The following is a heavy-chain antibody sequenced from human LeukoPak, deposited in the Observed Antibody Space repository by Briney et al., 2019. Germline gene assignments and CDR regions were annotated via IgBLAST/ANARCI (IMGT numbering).Heavy chain of an antibody. Sequence: AGGSLRLSCAASGFSLSDYYMSWVRQAPGKGLEWVSHISTTGSTIYDADSVKGRFTISRDNAKNSLYLQMNSLRAEDTAVYYCARDPPMTTVTKYFDYWGQGTLVTVSS. D-gene: IGHD4-17*01. CDR1: GFSLSDYY. CDR3: ARDPPMTTVTKYFDY. CDR2: ISTTGSTI. J-gene: IGHJ4*02. V-gene: IGHV3-11*04.